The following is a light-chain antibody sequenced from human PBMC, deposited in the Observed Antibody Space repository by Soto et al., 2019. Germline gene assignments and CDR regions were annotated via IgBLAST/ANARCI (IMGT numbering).Light chain of an antibody. Sequence: EIVMTQSPATLSVSPGERATLSCRASQSLGSSLAWYLQVPGQAPRLLIYDASTRATGIPARLSGSGSGTEFTLTMSSLGSEDFAVYYCQQYHSWPPLTFGGGTKVEIK. CDR1: QSLGSS. CDR3: QQYHSWPPLT. V-gene: IGKV3-15*01. J-gene: IGKJ4*01. CDR2: DAS.